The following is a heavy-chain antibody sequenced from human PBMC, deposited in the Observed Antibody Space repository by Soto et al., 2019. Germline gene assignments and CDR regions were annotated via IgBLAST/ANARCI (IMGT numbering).Heavy chain of an antibody. Sequence: GASVKVSCKASGYTFTGYYMHWVRQAPGQGLEWMGWINPNSGGTNYAQKFQGRVTMTRDTSISTAYMELSRLRSDDTAVYYCARGRGEYQLFLRIGLSRYNWFDPWGQGTLVTVSS. CDR1: GYTFTGYY. CDR3: ARGRGEYQLFLRIGLSRYNWFDP. J-gene: IGHJ5*02. D-gene: IGHD2-2*01. CDR2: INPNSGGT. V-gene: IGHV1-2*02.